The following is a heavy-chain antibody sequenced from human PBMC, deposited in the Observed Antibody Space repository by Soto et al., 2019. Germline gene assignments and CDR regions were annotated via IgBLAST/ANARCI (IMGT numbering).Heavy chain of an antibody. CDR2: ISDDGSNK. Sequence: PGGSLRLSCAASGFTFTNFGMHWVRQAPGKGLEWVAVISDDGSNKYYADSVKGRFTISRDNSKNTLYLQMNSLRAEDTAVYYCAKDERGWFRHYDSIAYPPLDSSGQGTLVTVSS. CDR3: AKDERGWFRHYDSIAYPPLDS. D-gene: IGHD3-22*01. V-gene: IGHV3-30*18. J-gene: IGHJ4*02. CDR1: GFTFTNFG.